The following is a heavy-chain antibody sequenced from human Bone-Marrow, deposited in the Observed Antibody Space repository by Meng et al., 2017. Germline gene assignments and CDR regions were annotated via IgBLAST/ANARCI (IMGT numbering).Heavy chain of an antibody. V-gene: IGHV4-34*01. J-gene: IGHJ5*02. Sequence: QVQLQQWGAELVKPSETLSLTCAVYGGSFSGYYWSWIRQPPGKGLEWIGEINHSGSTNYNPSLKSRVTISVDTSKNQFSLKLSSVTAADMAVYYCARALTPGYYRYNWFDPWGQGTLVTVSS. CDR2: INHSGST. D-gene: IGHD4-17*01. CDR1: GGSFSGYY. CDR3: ARALTPGYYRYNWFDP.